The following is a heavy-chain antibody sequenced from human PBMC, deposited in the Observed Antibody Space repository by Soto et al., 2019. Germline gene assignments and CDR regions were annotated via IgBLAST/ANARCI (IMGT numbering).Heavy chain of an antibody. J-gene: IGHJ4*02. Sequence: EVRLVETGGGLIQPGGSLRLSCVVSGFTLSNNRMTWVRQVPGQGLEWVSDLYFYGSANYADSVRGRFTISKDDSKNTLYFQMNNVRADDTAVYYCARVGTSESFFDYWGQGTLVTVSP. V-gene: IGHV3-53*02. CDR1: GFTLSNNR. CDR2: LYFYGSA. CDR3: ARVGTSESFFDY. D-gene: IGHD7-27*01.